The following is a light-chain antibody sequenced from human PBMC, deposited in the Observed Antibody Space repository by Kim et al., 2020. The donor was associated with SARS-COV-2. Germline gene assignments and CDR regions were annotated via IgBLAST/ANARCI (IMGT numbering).Light chain of an antibody. CDR2: DNN. V-gene: IGLV1-51*01. CDR3: GTWDSSLSAYV. CDR1: SSNIGNNY. Sequence: GQKVTISCSGSSSNIGNNYVSWYQQLPGTAPKLLVYDNNKRPSGIPDRFSGSKSGTSATLGITGLQTGDEADYYCGTWDSSLSAYVFGTGTKVTVL. J-gene: IGLJ1*01.